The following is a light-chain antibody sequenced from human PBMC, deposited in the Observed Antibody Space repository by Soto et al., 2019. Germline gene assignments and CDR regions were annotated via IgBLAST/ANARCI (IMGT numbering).Light chain of an antibody. CDR1: QSVFYSSNNNNF. Sequence: DIVMTQSPDSLAVSLGERATINCKSSQSVFYSSNNNNFLAWYQQKPGQPPKLLIYWASTRKSGVPDRFSASGSGADFTLTISSLQAEDVAIYYCQQYYSNPPTVGGGTKVEIK. CDR2: WAS. V-gene: IGKV4-1*01. CDR3: QQYYSNPPT. J-gene: IGKJ4*01.